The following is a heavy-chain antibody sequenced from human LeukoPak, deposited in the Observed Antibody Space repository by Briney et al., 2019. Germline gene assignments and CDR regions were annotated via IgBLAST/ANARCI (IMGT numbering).Heavy chain of an antibody. V-gene: IGHV1-2*06. CDR2: INPNSGGT. Sequence: ASVKVSCKASGYTFTGYYMHWVRQAPGQGLEWMGRINPNSGGTNYAQKFQGRVTMTRDTSISTAYMELSRLRSDDTAVYYCAIEWLLCGYFDYWGQGTLVTVSS. J-gene: IGHJ4*02. CDR1: GYTFTGYY. D-gene: IGHD3-3*01. CDR3: AIEWLLCGYFDY.